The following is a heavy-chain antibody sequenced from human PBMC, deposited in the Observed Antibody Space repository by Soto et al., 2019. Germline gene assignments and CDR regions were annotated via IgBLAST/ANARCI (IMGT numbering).Heavy chain of an antibody. D-gene: IGHD6-19*01. Sequence: QITLKESGPTLVKPTQTLTLTCTFSGFSLSSSGVGVGWIRQPPGKALEWLALIYWDDVKRFSPSLKSRLTITKDTSKNQVVITMTNMDPVDTATYYCAHRRGIAVAGWFDPWGQGTLVTVSS. CDR3: AHRRGIAVAGWFDP. J-gene: IGHJ5*02. CDR2: IYWDDVK. CDR1: GFSLSSSGVG. V-gene: IGHV2-5*02.